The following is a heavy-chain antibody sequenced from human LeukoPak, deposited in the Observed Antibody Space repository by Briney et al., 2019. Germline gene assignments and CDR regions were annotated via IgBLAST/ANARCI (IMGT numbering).Heavy chain of an antibody. CDR2: IIPIFGTA. V-gene: IGHV1-69*13. CDR1: GGTFSSYA. D-gene: IGHD3-3*01. CDR3: ARLRSHDFWSGYYRYGASRYGMDV. J-gene: IGHJ6*02. Sequence: ASVKVSCKASGGTFSSYAISWVRQAPGQGLEWMGGIIPIFGTANYAQKFQGRVTITADESTSTAYMELSSLRSEDTAVYYCARLRSHDFWSGYYRYGASRYGMDVWGQGTTVTVSS.